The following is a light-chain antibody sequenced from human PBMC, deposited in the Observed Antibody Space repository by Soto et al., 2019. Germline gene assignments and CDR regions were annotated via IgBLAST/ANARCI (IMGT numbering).Light chain of an antibody. CDR1: YSDIGGYKH. CDR2: DAS. CDR3: SSYTSSTSLLI. Sequence: QSVLTQPASLSGSPGQSITISCIGTYSDIGGYKHVSWYQQHPGKAPKLIIYDASSRPSGISNRFSASKSANTASLTISGLQADDEADYYCSSYTSSTSLLIFGAGTKVTVL. V-gene: IGLV2-14*03. J-gene: IGLJ1*01.